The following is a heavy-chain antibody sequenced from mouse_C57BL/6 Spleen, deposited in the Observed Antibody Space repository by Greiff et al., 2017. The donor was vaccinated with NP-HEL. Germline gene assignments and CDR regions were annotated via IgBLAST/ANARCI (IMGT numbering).Heavy chain of an antibody. J-gene: IGHJ1*03. V-gene: IGHV1-64*01. Sequence: QVQLQQPGAELVKPGASVKLSCKASGYTFTSYWMHWVKQRPGQGLEWIGMIHPNSGSTNYNKKFKSKATLTVDKSSSTAYMQLSSLTSEDSAVYYCARRGGNWYFDVWGTGTTVTVSS. CDR2: IHPNSGST. CDR3: ARRGGNWYFDV. CDR1: GYTFTSYW.